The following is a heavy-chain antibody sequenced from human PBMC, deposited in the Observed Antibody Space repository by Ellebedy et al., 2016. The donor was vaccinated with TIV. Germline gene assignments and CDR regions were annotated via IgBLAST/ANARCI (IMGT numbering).Heavy chain of an antibody. D-gene: IGHD2-15*01. CDR1: GSTFTSYY. CDR3: ARESLRGGRYYGMDV. V-gene: IGHV1-46*01. CDR2: INLSSGST. J-gene: IGHJ6*02. Sequence: AASVKVSCKASGSTFTSYYMHWVRQVPGQGLEWMGIINLSSGSTIYAQKFQGRVTMTRDTSTSTVYMELSSLGYEDTAVYYCARESLRGGRYYGMDVWGQGTTVTVSS.